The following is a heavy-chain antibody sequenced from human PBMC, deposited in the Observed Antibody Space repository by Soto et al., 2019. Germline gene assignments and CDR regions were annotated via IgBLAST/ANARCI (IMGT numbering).Heavy chain of an antibody. CDR1: GGTFGNFI. CDR2: IVPMLGTP. D-gene: IGHD1-26*01. V-gene: IGHV1-69*13. CDR3: ARNGTYSSSLSHHSGMDV. J-gene: IGHJ6*02. Sequence: SVKVSCKASGGTFGNFIMNWLRQTPGQGLEWMGGIVPMLGTPTYAEKFKGRVRISATGSTSATYMELTSLRSEDTAIYYCARNGTYSSSLSHHSGMDVWGQGTTVTVSS.